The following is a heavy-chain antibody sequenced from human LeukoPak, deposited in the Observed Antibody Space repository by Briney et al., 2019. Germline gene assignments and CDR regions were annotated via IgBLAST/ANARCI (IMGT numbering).Heavy chain of an antibody. CDR1: GFTFSSYS. V-gene: IGHV3-48*01. CDR3: ARGLRGEWELLPGDFDY. D-gene: IGHD1-26*01. Sequence: GGSLRLSCAASGFTFSSYSMNWVRQAPGKGLEWVSYISSSSSTIYYADSVKGRFTISRDNAKNSLYLQMNSLRAEDTAVYYCARGLRGEWELLPGDFDYWGQGTLVTVSS. J-gene: IGHJ4*02. CDR2: ISSSSSTI.